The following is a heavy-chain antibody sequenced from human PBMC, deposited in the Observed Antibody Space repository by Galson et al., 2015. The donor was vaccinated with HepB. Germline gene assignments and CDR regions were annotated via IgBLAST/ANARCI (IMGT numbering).Heavy chain of an antibody. Sequence: SLRLSCAASGFVFSRHAMHWARQAPGKGLEWVSVVWYDGTTKYYSDSVEGRFTFSRDNSKNMVYLQMTSLRAEDTAVYYCLMIGTDFYYLGQGTLVTVSS. CDR3: LMIGTDFYY. V-gene: IGHV3-33*08. CDR2: VWYDGTTK. J-gene: IGHJ4*02. D-gene: IGHD2-21*01. CDR1: GFVFSRHA.